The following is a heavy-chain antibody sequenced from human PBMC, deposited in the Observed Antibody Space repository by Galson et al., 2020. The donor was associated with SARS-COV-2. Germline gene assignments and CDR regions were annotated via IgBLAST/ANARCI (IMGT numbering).Heavy chain of an antibody. CDR2: TYDSGST. D-gene: IGHD1-26*01. CDR3: ARHGRGELLFPFDY. CDR1: GGSISSSIYF. J-gene: IGHJ4*02. V-gene: IGHV4-39*01. Sequence: GGSISSSIYFWGWIRQPPGKALQWIGTTYDSGSTYYDPSLKSRLTISVDTSKNQFSLKLSSVTAADTAVYYCARHGRGELLFPFDYWGQGILVTVYS.